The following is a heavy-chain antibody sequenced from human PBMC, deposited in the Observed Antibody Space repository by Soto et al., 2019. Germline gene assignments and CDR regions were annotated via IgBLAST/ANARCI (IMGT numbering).Heavy chain of an antibody. D-gene: IGHD2-2*01. CDR2: IYYSGST. V-gene: IGHV4-59*01. Sequence: PSETLSLTCTVSGGSISSYYWSWIRQPPGKGLEWIGYIYYSGSTNYNPSLKSRVTISVDTSKNQFSLKLSSVTAADTAVYYCASSLWNCSSTSCQEDYWGQGTLVTVS. CDR1: GGSISSYY. J-gene: IGHJ4*02. CDR3: ASSLWNCSSTSCQEDY.